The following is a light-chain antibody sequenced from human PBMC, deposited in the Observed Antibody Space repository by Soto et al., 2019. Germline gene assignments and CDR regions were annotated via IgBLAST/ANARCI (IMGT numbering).Light chain of an antibody. V-gene: IGKV3-15*01. J-gene: IGKJ1*01. CDR3: QQYRNWPRT. CDR2: GAS. CDR1: QSVDIN. Sequence: EIVLTQSPATLSVSPVDRVTLSCRASQSVDINLAWYQQKAGQAPRLLVYGASTKATDMPGRFSGRGSGTEFTLTINNLRSEDFAVYYCQQYRNWPRTFGQGTKVDIK.